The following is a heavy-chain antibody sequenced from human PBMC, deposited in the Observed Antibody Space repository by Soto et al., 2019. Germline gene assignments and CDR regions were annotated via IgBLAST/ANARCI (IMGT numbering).Heavy chain of an antibody. CDR1: GFTFGSYG. J-gene: IGHJ3*02. V-gene: IGHV3-30*18. CDR2: ITYDGSKQ. Sequence: QVQLVESGGGVVQPGRSLRLSCAASGFTFGSYGMHWVRQAPGKGLEWVAVITYDGSKQDYVDSVKGRFTISRDNAKNTLFLKMNSLRAEDTAVYSGAKGSFYDVLTGSPSHDAFDIWGQGTMVTVSS. D-gene: IGHD3-9*01. CDR3: AKGSFYDVLTGSPSHDAFDI.